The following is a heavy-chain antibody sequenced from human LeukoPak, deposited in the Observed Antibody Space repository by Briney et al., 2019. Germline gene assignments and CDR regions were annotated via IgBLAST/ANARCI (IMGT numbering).Heavy chain of an antibody. Sequence: GGSLRLSCAASGFTFSTCSMNWVRQAPGKGLEWISYISSGSNTIYYADSVKGRFTISRDNAKSSLYLQMNSLRAEDTAVYYCARAGLMVRGVYNWFDPWGQGTLVTVSS. CDR3: ARAGLMVRGVYNWFDP. J-gene: IGHJ5*02. CDR1: GFTFSTCS. CDR2: ISSGSNTI. V-gene: IGHV3-48*01. D-gene: IGHD3-10*01.